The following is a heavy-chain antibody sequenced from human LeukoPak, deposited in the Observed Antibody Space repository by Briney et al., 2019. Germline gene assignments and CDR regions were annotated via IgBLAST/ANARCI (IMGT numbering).Heavy chain of an antibody. CDR1: GFTFSSYW. J-gene: IGHJ4*02. CDR2: IKQDGSEK. CDR3: ASSYYYGSGSPEPFDY. Sequence: GGSLRLSCAASGFTFSSYWMSWVRQAPGKGLEWVANIKQDGSEKYYVDSVKGRFTISRDNSKNTLYLQMNSLRAEDTAVYYCASSYYYGSGSPEPFDYWGQGTLVTVSS. V-gene: IGHV3-7*03. D-gene: IGHD3-10*01.